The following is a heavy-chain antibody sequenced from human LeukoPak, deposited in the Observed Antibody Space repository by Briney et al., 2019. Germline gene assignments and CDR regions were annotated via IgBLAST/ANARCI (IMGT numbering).Heavy chain of an antibody. Sequence: SETLSLTCTVSGGSISSYYWSWIRQPAGKGLEWIGRIYTSGSTNYNPSLKSRVTISVDTSKNQFSLKLSSVTAADTAVYYCARIASGVAIAEDYDYYMDVWGKGTTVTISS. CDR2: IYTSGST. D-gene: IGHD6-13*01. V-gene: IGHV4-4*07. J-gene: IGHJ6*03. CDR3: ARIASGVAIAEDYDYYMDV. CDR1: GGSISSYY.